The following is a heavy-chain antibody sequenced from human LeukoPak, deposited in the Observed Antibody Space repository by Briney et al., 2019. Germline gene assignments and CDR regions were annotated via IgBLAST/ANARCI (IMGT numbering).Heavy chain of an antibody. Sequence: GGSLRLSCAASGFTFSSYGMSWVRQAPGKGLEWVSAISGTGGTTYYADSVKGRFAISRDNSKNTLYLQMNSLRAEDTALYYCAKDVSAGTPSHRDGYNSGRDYFDYWGQGTLVTVSS. J-gene: IGHJ4*02. CDR2: ISGTGGTT. V-gene: IGHV3-23*01. CDR1: GFTFSSYG. D-gene: IGHD5-24*01. CDR3: AKDVSAGTPSHRDGYNSGRDYFDY.